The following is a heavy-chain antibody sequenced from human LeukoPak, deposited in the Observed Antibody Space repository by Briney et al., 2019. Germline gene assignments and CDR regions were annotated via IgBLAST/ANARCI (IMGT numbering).Heavy chain of an antibody. CDR1: GFTFSSYA. D-gene: IGHD6-19*01. V-gene: IGHV3-23*01. CDR3: ARAVAGTFDY. CDR2: ISGSGGST. J-gene: IGHJ4*02. Sequence: GGSLRLSCAASGFTFSSYAMSWVRQAPGKGLEWVSAISGSGGSTYYADFVKGRFTISRDNSKNTLYLQMNSLRAEDTAVYYCARAVAGTFDYWGQGTLVTVSS.